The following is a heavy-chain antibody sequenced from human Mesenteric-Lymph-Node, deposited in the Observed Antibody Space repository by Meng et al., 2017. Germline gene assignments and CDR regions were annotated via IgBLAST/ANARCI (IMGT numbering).Heavy chain of an antibody. CDR2: IYYSGST. D-gene: IGHD6-19*01. V-gene: IGHV4-30-4*01. Sequence: VQLQESAPGLVEPSQPSSLPCTVSDGFSTSDDYYWSWIRQPPGQGLGWFGHIYYSGSTFYNPSLKRRVIISIDTSKNQFSLNLRSVTAADTAVYYCARVSSGWDYFDYWGQGTLVTVSS. J-gene: IGHJ4*02. CDR1: DGFSTSDDYY. CDR3: ARVSSGWDYFDY.